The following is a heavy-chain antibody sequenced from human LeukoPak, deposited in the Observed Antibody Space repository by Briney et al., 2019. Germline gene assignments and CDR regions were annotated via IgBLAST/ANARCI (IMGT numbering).Heavy chain of an antibody. J-gene: IGHJ5*02. V-gene: IGHV3-74*01. CDR3: AKARSIAAARGNWFDP. CDR1: GFTFSSYS. D-gene: IGHD6-13*01. Sequence: GGSLRLSCAASGFTFSSYSMNWVRQAPGKGLVWVSFINPDGSTTNYADSVKGRFTISRDNAKNALYLQMNSLRAEDTAVYYCAKARSIAAARGNWFDPWGQGTLVTVSS. CDR2: INPDGSTT.